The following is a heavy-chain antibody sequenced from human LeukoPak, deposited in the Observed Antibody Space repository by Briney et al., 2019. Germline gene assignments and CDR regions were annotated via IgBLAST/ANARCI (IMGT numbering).Heavy chain of an antibody. CDR2: ISGSGGST. CDR3: AKVLNAAGGRPRLGAFDI. J-gene: IGHJ3*02. CDR1: GFTFSIHY. V-gene: IGHV3-23*01. D-gene: IGHD4-23*01. Sequence: QTGGSLRLSCAASGFTFSIHYMDWVRQAPGKGLEWVSAISGSGGSTYYADSVKGRFTISRDNSKNTLYLQMNSLRAEDTAVYYCAKVLNAAGGRPRLGAFDIWGQGTMVTVSS.